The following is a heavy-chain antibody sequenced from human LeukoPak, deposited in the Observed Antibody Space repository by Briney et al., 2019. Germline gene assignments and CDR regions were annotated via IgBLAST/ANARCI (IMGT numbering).Heavy chain of an antibody. D-gene: IGHD3-10*01. CDR3: AKLLRGVVVPYYDC. CDR1: GFTFITSA. J-gene: IGHJ4*02. CDR2: ISGSGDRT. V-gene: IGHV3-23*01. Sequence: GGSLRLSCAASGFTFITSAMSWVRQAPGKGLEWVSAISGSGDRTYYADSAKGRFTVSRDTSKNTLFLQLNSLRAEDTAVYYCAKLLRGVVVPYYDCWGQGTLVTVSS.